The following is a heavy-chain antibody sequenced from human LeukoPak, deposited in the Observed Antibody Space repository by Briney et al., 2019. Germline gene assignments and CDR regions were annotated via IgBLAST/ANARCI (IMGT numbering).Heavy chain of an antibody. CDR3: ATRENYDSSGYDY. J-gene: IGHJ4*02. CDR2: IRHDGSET. Sequence: GGSLRLSCAASGFTFSSYAMSWVRQAPGKGLEWVANIRHDGSETYYVGSVRGRFIISRDNAKNLLYLQMNSLRGEDTAVYYCATRENYDSSGYDYWGQGTLVTVSS. V-gene: IGHV3-7*01. D-gene: IGHD3-22*01. CDR1: GFTFSSYA.